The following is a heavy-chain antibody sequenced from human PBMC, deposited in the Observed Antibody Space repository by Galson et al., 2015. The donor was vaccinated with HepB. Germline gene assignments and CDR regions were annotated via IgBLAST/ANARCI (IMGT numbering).Heavy chain of an antibody. CDR2: IYSSGST. CDR1: GGSISNYY. Sequence: SETLSLTCTVSGGSISNYYWSWIRQPPGKGLESIGYIYSSGSTNYNPSLKSRVTISVDTSKNQFSLKLSSVTAADTAVYYCARGGVVWSFDYWGPVTLVTASS. D-gene: IGHD3-16*01. V-gene: IGHV4-59*08. CDR3: ARGGVVWSFDY. J-gene: IGHJ4*02.